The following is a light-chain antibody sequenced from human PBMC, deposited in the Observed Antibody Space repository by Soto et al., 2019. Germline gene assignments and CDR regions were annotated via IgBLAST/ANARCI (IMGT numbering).Light chain of an antibody. J-gene: IGKJ3*01. Sequence: EIVLTQSPATLSLYTGERATLSCRASQSISSYLAWYQQKPDQAPRLLIYDASNRATGIPARFSGSGSGTDFTLTISSLEPEDFAVYYCHQRSTWPFTFGPGTKVDIK. CDR3: HQRSTWPFT. CDR2: DAS. V-gene: IGKV3-11*01. CDR1: QSISSY.